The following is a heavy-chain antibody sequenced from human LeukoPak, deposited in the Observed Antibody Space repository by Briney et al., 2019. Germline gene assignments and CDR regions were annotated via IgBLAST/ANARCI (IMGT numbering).Heavy chain of an antibody. Sequence: QPGGSLRLSCAASGFTFSSYGMSWVRQAPGKGLEWVSAISGSGGSTYYADSVKGRFTISRDNAKNSLYLQMNSLRAEDTAVYYCARSGRNLDYWGQGTLVTVSS. D-gene: IGHD1-26*01. CDR2: ISGSGGST. J-gene: IGHJ4*02. CDR3: ARSGRNLDY. CDR1: GFTFSSYG. V-gene: IGHV3-23*01.